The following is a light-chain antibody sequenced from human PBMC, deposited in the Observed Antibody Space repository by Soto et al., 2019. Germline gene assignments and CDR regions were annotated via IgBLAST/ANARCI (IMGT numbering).Light chain of an antibody. V-gene: IGLV1-40*01. J-gene: IGLJ3*02. Sequence: QSVLKQPHSVSGAPGHRGTISCTWSSSNIGAGYDVHWYQQLPGTAPKLLISGISNLPSGVHDRFSGSKSGTSASLAITGFQAEDESDYYGQSYYSSLSGWVFCGGTTLTVL. CDR1: SSNIGAGYD. CDR2: GIS. CDR3: QSYYSSLSGWV.